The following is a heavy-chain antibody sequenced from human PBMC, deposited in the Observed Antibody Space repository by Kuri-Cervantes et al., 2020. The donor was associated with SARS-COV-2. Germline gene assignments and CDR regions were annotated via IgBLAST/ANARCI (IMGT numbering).Heavy chain of an antibody. Sequence: GSLRLSCSVSGGSISSRSYYWGWIRQPPGKGLEWIGSIYYSGSTNYNPTLKSRVTISVDTSTNQFFLNLTSVTAADTAVYYCARGRDKRYSSGSYYYYGMDVWGQGTTVTVSS. J-gene: IGHJ6*02. CDR2: IYYSGST. V-gene: IGHV4-39*01. D-gene: IGHD6-19*01. CDR3: ARGRDKRYSSGSYYYYGMDV. CDR1: GGSISSRSYY.